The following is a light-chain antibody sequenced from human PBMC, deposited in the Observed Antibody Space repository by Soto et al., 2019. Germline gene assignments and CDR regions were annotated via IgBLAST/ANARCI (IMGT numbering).Light chain of an antibody. CDR1: QSLSSSY. J-gene: IGKJ1*01. V-gene: IGKV3-20*01. CDR3: QQYDTSPRT. Sequence: EIVLTQSPGTLSLSPGEIATLSCRASQSLSSSYLAWYQQKPGQAPRILIYAASTRAPGIPDRFSGSGSGTDFTLTISRLEPEDLAVYDCQQYDTSPRTFGQGTKVEI. CDR2: AAS.